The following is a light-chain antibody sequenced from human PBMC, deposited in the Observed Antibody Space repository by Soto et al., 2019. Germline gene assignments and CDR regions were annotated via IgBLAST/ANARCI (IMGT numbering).Light chain of an antibody. J-gene: IGKJ1*01. CDR1: QSVSTN. CDR2: DAS. Sequence: EIVMTQSPATLSVSPGESGTLSCRASQSVSTNLAWYQQTPGQAPRLLIFDASARATGIPARFSGSGSGTEFTLTLSSLQSEDFAVYYCQQYDNWLGTFGQGTKVEVK. CDR3: QQYDNWLGT. V-gene: IGKV3D-15*01.